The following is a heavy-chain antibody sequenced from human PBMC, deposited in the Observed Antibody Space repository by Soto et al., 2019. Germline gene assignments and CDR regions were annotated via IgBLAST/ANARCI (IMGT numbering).Heavy chain of an antibody. D-gene: IGHD3-10*01. Sequence: PGGSLRLSCAASGFTFSGSAMHRVRQASGKGLEWVGRIRSKASSYATAYAASVKGRFTISRDDSKNTAYLQMNSLKTEDTAVYYCFILSPFDYWGQGTLVTVSS. CDR2: IRSKASSYAT. V-gene: IGHV3-73*01. CDR3: FILSPFDY. CDR1: GFTFSGSA. J-gene: IGHJ4*02.